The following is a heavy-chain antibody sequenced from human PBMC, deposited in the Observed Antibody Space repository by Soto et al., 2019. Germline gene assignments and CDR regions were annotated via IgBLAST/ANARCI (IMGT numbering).Heavy chain of an antibody. CDR3: ARHAGVYIVVVPAAPIYYMAF. J-gene: IGHJ6*03. CDR1: GGSISSYY. D-gene: IGHD2-2*01. CDR2: IYYSGST. Sequence: SETLSLTCTVSGGSISSYYWSWIRQPPGKGLEWIGYIYYSGSTNYNPSLKSRVTISVDTSKNQFSLELSSVTAADTAVYYCARHAGVYIVVVPAAPIYYMAFWGKGTTVPVSS. V-gene: IGHV4-59*08.